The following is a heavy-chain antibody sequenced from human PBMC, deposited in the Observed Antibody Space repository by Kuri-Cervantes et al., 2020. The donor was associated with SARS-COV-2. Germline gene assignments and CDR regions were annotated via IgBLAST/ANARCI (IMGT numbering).Heavy chain of an antibody. Sequence: ASVKVSCKASGYTFTSYYMHWVRPAPGQGLEWMGWINPNSGGTNYAQKFQGRVTMTRDTSISTDYMELSRLRSDDTAVYYCARDAVLAAGYFDYWGQGTLVTVSS. CDR2: INPNSGGT. J-gene: IGHJ4*02. D-gene: IGHD6-13*01. CDR1: GYTFTSYY. CDR3: ARDAVLAAGYFDY. V-gene: IGHV1-2*02.